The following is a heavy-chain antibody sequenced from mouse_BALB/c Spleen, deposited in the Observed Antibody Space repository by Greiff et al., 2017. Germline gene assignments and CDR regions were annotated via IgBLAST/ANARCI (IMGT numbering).Heavy chain of an antibody. J-gene: IGHJ4*01. V-gene: IGHV1-77*01. CDR2: IYPGSGNT. CDR3: ARETLDY. Sequence: QVQLQQSGAELARPGASVKLSCKASGYTFTDYYINWVKQRTGQGLEWIGEIYPGSGNTYYNEKFKGKATLTADKSSSTAYMQLSSLTSEDSAVYFCARETLDYWGQGTSVTVSS. CDR1: GYTFTDYY.